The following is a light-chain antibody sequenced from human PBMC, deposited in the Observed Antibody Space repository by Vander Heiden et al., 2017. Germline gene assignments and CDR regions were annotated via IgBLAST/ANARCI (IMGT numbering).Light chain of an antibody. Sequence: SVLTQPPSASGTPGQRVPIPCSGSSSNIGSNTENCYQQHPGTAPEPHIYSNHQRPSGVPDRFSGSRSSTAASLAISGLQSEDEADYDCASWDDRLNSPLEVFGAGTKVTVL. CDR3: ASWDDRLNSPLEV. J-gene: IGLJ1*01. CDR1: SSNIGSNT. CDR2: SNH. V-gene: IGLV1-44*01.